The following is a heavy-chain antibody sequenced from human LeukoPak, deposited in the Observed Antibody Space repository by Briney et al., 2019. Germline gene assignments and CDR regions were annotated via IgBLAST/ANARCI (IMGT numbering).Heavy chain of an antibody. D-gene: IGHD1-1*01. J-gene: IGHJ5*02. V-gene: IGHV4-59*01. CDR3: AREGTSGTHLNWFDP. Sequence: SETLSLTCTVPGGSISSYYWSWIRQPPGKGLEWIGHIYGSGSTNYNPSLKSRVTLSVDTSKNQFSLKLSSVTAADTAVYYCAREGTSGTHLNWFDPWGQGTLVTVSS. CDR1: GGSISSYY. CDR2: IYGSGST.